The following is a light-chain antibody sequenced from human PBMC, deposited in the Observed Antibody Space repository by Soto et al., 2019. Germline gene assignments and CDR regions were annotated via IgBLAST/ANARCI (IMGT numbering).Light chain of an antibody. CDR3: QQYHNWPIT. J-gene: IGKJ5*01. CDR2: DAS. V-gene: IGKV3-15*01. CDR1: QSISSN. Sequence: EVVMTQSPATRSVSPVEGATLSCRASQSISSNLAWYQQKPGQAPRLVIFDASTRATGIPDRFTGRGSGTEFTLTISSLQSEDFAVYYCQQYHNWPITFGQGTRLEIK.